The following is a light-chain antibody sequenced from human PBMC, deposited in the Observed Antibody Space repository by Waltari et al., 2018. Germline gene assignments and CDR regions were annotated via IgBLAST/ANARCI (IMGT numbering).Light chain of an antibody. CDR3: LSRDTSSTRV. CDR2: GQD. J-gene: IGLJ3*02. Sequence: SSELTQDPAVSVAFGQTVRITSQGDSLRRYYASWYQQRPGKAPFLVLYGQDNRPSGIPDRLSGSTSGNTASLTITRAQAEDAGVYYCLSRDTSSTRVFGGGTTLTV. CDR1: SLRRYY. V-gene: IGLV3-19*01.